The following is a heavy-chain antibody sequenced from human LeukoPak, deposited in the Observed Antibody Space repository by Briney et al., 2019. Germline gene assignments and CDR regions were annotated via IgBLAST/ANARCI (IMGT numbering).Heavy chain of an antibody. J-gene: IGHJ6*02. CDR3: ARAPTSYYGMDV. V-gene: IGHV3-66*01. CDR2: IYSAGTT. Sequence: GGSLRLSCAASGFTFSSYWMNWVRQAPGKGLEWVSLIYSAGTTYYVDSVKGRFTISRDNSKNTLYLQMNSLRAEDTAVYYCARAPTSYYGMDVWGQGTTVIVSS. CDR1: GFTFSSYW.